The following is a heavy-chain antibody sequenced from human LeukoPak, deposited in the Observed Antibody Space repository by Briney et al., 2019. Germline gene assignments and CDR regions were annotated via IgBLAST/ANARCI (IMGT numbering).Heavy chain of an antibody. CDR1: GYTFTSYD. J-gene: IGHJ4*02. V-gene: IGHV1-8*01. D-gene: IGHD3-10*02. CDR2: MNPNSGNT. Sequence: ASVKVSCKASGYTFTSYDINWVRQATGQGLEWMGWMNPNSGNTGYAQKFQGRVTLTRNTSISTAYMELSSLRSEDTAVYYCARNRGGHCSGSYWVNYWGQGTLVTVSS. CDR3: ARNRGGHCSGSYWVNY.